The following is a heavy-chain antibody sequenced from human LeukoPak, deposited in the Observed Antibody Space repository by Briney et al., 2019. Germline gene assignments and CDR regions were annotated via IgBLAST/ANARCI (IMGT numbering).Heavy chain of an antibody. D-gene: IGHD6-13*01. CDR1: GFTFGDYP. V-gene: IGHV3-49*04. J-gene: IGHJ4*02. CDR2: IRNKTYGGTT. Sequence: AGRSLRLSCTASGFTFGDYPITWVRQAPGKGLEWVGFIRNKTYGGTTEYAASVKGRFTISRDDSKSIAYLQMNSLKTEDTAVYYCTRDRSHDYWGPGTLVTVS. CDR3: TRDRSHDY.